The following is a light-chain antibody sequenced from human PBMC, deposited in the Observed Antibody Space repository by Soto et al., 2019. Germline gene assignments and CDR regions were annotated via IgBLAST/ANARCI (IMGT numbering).Light chain of an antibody. Sequence: EIVLTQSPVTLSLSPWERATLSCRASQSVTTYLAWYQQKPGQAPRLLIYGASSRATGIPDRFSGSGSGTEFTLTISSLQSEDYAVYYCQQYNNWPPYTFGQGTKVDIK. J-gene: IGKJ2*01. CDR1: QSVTTY. CDR3: QQYNNWPPYT. V-gene: IGKV3D-15*01. CDR2: GAS.